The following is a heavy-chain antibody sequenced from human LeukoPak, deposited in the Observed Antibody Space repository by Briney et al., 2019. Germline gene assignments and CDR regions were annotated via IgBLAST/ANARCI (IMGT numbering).Heavy chain of an antibody. V-gene: IGHV1-2*02. CDR3: ARGTAAYNNFWSGYVDQYYYGMDV. CDR1: GYTFIDYY. J-gene: IGHJ6*02. D-gene: IGHD3-3*01. Sequence: SVKVSCKASGYTFIDYYIHWVRQAPGQGLEWMGWIKPKSGGTKYAQKFQGRVTMTRDTSISTAYMDLSRLRSGDTAVFYCARGTAAYNNFWSGYVDQYYYGMDVWGQGTTVTVSS. CDR2: IKPKSGGT.